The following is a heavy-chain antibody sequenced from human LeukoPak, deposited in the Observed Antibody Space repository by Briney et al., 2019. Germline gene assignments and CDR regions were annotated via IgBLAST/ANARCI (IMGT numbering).Heavy chain of an antibody. D-gene: IGHD4-17*01. CDR1: GFTFSSYA. CDR3: AREGDYLDY. CDR2: ISYDGSNK. V-gene: IGHV3-30-3*01. J-gene: IGHJ4*02. Sequence: GGSLRLSCAASGFTFSSYAMHWVRQAPGKGLEWVAVISYDGSNKYYADSVKGRFTISRDNSKNTLYLQMNSLRAEDTAVYYCAREGDYLDYWGQGTLVTVSS.